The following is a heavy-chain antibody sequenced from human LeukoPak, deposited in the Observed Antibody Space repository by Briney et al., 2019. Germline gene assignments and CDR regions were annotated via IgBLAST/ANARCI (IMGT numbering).Heavy chain of an antibody. J-gene: IGHJ4*02. V-gene: IGHV4-34*01. CDR2: INHSGST. Sequence: SETLSLTCAVYGGSFSGYYWSWIRQPPGKGLEWIGEINHSGSTNYNPSLKSRVTISVDTSKNQFSLKLSSVTAADTAVYYCARVGLRYSDRRFDYWGQGTLVTVSS. CDR1: GGSFSGYY. D-gene: IGHD3-9*01. CDR3: ARVGLRYSDRRFDY.